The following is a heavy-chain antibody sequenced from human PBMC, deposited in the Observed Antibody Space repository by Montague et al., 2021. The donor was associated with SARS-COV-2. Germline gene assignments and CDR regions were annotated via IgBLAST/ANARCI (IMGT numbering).Heavy chain of an antibody. CDR3: AREAWFGDKTSASEYYGMDV. CDR2: IYTSGST. D-gene: IGHD3-10*01. J-gene: IGHJ6*02. V-gene: IGHV4-4*07. Sequence: SETLSLTCTVSGGSISSYYWSWIRQPAGKGLEWIGRIYTSGSTNYNPSLKSRVTMSLDTSKNQFSLKLSSVTAADTAVYYCAREAWFGDKTSASEYYGMDVWGQGTLVTVSS. CDR1: GGSISSYY.